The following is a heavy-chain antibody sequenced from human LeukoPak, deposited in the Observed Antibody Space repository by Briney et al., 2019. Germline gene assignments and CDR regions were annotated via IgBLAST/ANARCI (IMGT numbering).Heavy chain of an antibody. D-gene: IGHD3-10*01. Sequence: QPGGSLRLSCAASGFTFSNYWMHWVRQAPGKGLVWVSHIIGDGSSTNYADSVKGRFTISRDNAKNTLYLQMNSLGADDTAVYYCARSGDGDMDVWGKGTTVTVSS. CDR3: ARSGDGDMDV. V-gene: IGHV3-74*01. CDR1: GFTFSNYW. J-gene: IGHJ6*03. CDR2: IIGDGSST.